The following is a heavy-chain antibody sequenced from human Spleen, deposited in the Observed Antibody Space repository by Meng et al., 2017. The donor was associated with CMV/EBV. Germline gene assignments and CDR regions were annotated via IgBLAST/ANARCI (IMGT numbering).Heavy chain of an antibody. CDR1: GGTFGNYA. Sequence: QVQLVQSGAEVKKSGSSVKVSCKASGGTFGNYAMNGVRQAPGQGLEWMGGIIPILGISNYAQKFQGRVTATADKSTRTAYMELSSLTSEDTAVYYCARGSGYLNPFDYWGQGTLVTVSS. V-gene: IGHV1-69*10. CDR3: ARGSGYLNPFDY. D-gene: IGHD5-12*01. CDR2: IIPILGIS. J-gene: IGHJ4*02.